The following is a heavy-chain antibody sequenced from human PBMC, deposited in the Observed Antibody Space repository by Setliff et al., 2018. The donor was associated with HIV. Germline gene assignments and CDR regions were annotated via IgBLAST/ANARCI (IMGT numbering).Heavy chain of an antibody. CDR3: ARGGDYDSSGYYVT. CDR2: ISSSSSYI. J-gene: IGHJ4*02. V-gene: IGHV3-21*04. CDR1: GFTFSSYS. D-gene: IGHD3-22*01. Sequence: PGGSLRLSCAASGFTFSSYSMNWVRQAPGKGLEWVSSISSSSSYIYYADSVKGRFTISRDNAKNTVFLQMNSLRAEDTAVYFCARGGDYDSSGYYVTWGQGSLVTVSS.